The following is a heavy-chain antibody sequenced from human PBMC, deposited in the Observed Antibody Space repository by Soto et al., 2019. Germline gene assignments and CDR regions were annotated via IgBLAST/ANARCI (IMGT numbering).Heavy chain of an antibody. J-gene: IGHJ5*02. CDR1: GYTFTGYD. CDR3: AREHIVVVTARGFDP. D-gene: IGHD2-21*02. CDR2: MNPNSGNT. V-gene: IGHV1-8*01. Sequence: ASVKVSCKASGYTFTGYDINWVRQATGQGLEWMGWMNPNSGNTGYAQKFQGRVTMTRNTSISTAYMELSSLRSEDTAVYYCAREHIVVVTARGFDPWGQGTLVTVSS.